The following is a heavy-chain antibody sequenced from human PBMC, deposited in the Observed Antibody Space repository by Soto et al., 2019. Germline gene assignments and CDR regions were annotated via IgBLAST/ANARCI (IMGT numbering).Heavy chain of an antibody. Sequence: QVQLVQSGAEVKKPGASVKVSCKVSGYMFASYGISWARQAPGQGLEWMGWINTYNGNINYAQKFQGRVTISTDTTTRTAYMELRGSVSHDTALCFCVRGRGGYKFFDYWGQGTQGIVSS. D-gene: IGHD1-26*01. CDR2: INTYNGNI. CDR3: VRGRGGYKFFDY. J-gene: IGHJ4*02. CDR1: GYMFASYG. V-gene: IGHV1-18*01.